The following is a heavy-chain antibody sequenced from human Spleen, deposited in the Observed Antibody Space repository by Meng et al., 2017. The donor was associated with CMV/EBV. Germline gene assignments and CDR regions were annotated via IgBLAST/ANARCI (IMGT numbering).Heavy chain of an antibody. D-gene: IGHD2-2*01. CDR2: INHSGST. J-gene: IGHJ6*02. V-gene: IGHV4-34*01. CDR1: GGSFSGYY. Sequence: GSLRLSCAVYGGSFSGYYWSWIRQPLGKGLEWIGEINHSGSTNYNPSLKSRVTMSADTSKNLFSLKLSSVTAADTAVYYCARDRGGYCNTTSCYLLGFLSGMDVWGQGTTVTVSS. CDR3: ARDRGGYCNTTSCYLLGFLSGMDV.